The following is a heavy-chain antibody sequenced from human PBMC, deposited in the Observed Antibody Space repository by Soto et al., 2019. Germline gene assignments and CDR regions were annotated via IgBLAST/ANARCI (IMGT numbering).Heavy chain of an antibody. J-gene: IGHJ5*02. CDR3: ARSVFP. Sequence: HSETPSLSCTVCGCSICSGGYYWSWIRQHPGRGLEWIGYIYYSGSTYYNPSLKSRVTISVDTSKNQFSLKLTSVTAADTAVYYCARSVFPWGQGTLVTVSS. V-gene: IGHV4-31*03. CDR2: IYYSGST. CDR1: GCSICSGGYY.